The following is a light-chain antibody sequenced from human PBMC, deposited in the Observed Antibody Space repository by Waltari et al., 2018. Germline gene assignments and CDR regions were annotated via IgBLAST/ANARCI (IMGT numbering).Light chain of an antibody. J-gene: IGLJ2*01. V-gene: IGLV3-21*02. Sequence: SYVLTQPSSVSAAPGQTARIACGGDNIGNKSVHRYQQRPGPAPVLVVYDSDDRPSGIPDRFSGSNSGSTATLTVSRVGAGDEADYYCQVWDPTSSHWIFGGGTKLTVL. CDR2: DSD. CDR1: NIGNKS. CDR3: QVWDPTSSHWI.